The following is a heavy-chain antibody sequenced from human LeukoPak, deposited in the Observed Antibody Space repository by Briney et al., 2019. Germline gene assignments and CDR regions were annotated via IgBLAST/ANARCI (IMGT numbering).Heavy chain of an antibody. CDR2: ISSSSSYI. J-gene: IGHJ4*02. CDR3: ARVWSYYYDSSGISDY. CDR1: GFTFSSYS. D-gene: IGHD3-22*01. Sequence: GGSLRLSCAASGFTFSSYSMNWVRQAPGKGLEWVSSISSSSSYIYYADSVKGRFTISRDNAKNSLYLQMNSLRAEDTAVYYCARVWSYYYDSSGISDYWGQGTLVTVSS. V-gene: IGHV3-21*01.